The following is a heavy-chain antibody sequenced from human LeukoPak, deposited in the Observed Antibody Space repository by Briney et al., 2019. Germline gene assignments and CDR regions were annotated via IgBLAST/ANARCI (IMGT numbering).Heavy chain of an antibody. Sequence: GASVKVSCMASGYTFTGYYMHWVRQAPGQGLEWMGWINPNSGGTNYAQKFQGRVTMTTDTSTSTAYMELRSLRSDDTAVYYCARDLHLYYDFWSGYSSNWFDPWGQGTLVTVSS. CDR2: INPNSGGT. CDR3: ARDLHLYYDFWSGYSSNWFDP. J-gene: IGHJ5*02. V-gene: IGHV1-2*02. CDR1: GYTFTGYY. D-gene: IGHD3-3*01.